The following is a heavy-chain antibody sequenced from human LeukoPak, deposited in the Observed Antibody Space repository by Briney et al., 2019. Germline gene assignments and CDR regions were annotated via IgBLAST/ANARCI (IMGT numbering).Heavy chain of an antibody. CDR1: GFTFSSYG. J-gene: IGHJ4*02. D-gene: IGHD3-16*01. CDR3: AKGDLYVGFDY. Sequence: GSLRLSCAASGFTFSSYGMHLGRPAPGKGLGLVAFIRYDGSKKYFADSVKGRFTISRDNSKNTLYLQMNTLRAEDTAVYYCAKGDLYVGFDYWGQGTLVTVSS. CDR2: IRYDGSKK. V-gene: IGHV3-30*02.